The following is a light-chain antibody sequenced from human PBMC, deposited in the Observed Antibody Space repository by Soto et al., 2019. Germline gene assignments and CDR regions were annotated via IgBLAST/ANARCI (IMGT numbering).Light chain of an antibody. CDR2: KAS. Sequence: DIQMTQSPSTLSSSVGDRVTITCRVIQSVSSWVAWYQKKPGKAPKLLIYKASSLETGVPSRFSGSGTATDFTLTISSLQPDDSATYYCQQYNSYPLTFGGGTKVEIK. CDR1: QSVSSW. J-gene: IGKJ4*01. V-gene: IGKV1-5*03. CDR3: QQYNSYPLT.